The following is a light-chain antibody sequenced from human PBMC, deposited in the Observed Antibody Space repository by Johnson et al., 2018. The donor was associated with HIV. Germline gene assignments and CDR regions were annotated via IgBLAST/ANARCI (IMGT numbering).Light chain of an antibody. V-gene: IGLV1-51*02. J-gene: IGLJ1*01. CDR1: SSNIGNNY. Sequence: QSVLTQPPSVSAAPGQKVTISCSGSSSNIGNNYVSWYQQLPGTAPNLLIYENNKRPSGIPDRFSGSKSGTSATLGITGLQTGDEADYYCGTWDSSLSVLYVFGTGTKVTVL. CDR2: ENN. CDR3: GTWDSSLSVLYV.